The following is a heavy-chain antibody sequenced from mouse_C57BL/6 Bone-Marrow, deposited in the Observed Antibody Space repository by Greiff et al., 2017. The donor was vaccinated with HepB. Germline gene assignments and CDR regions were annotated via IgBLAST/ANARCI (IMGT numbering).Heavy chain of an antibody. V-gene: IGHV1-64*01. CDR1: GYTFTSYW. CDR2: IHPNSGST. D-gene: IGHD2-4*01. Sequence: QVQLQQPGAELVKPGASVKLSCKASGYTFTSYWMHWVKQRPGQGLEWIGMIHPNSGSTNYNEKFKSKATLTVDKSSSTAYMQLSSLTSEDSAVYYCARPSAMIRWYFDGWGTGTTVTVSS. CDR3: ARPSAMIRWYFDG. J-gene: IGHJ1*03.